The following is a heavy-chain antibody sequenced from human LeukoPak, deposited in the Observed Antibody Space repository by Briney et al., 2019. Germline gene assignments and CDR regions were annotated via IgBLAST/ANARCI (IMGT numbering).Heavy chain of an antibody. CDR1: GFSFSDYG. Sequence: PGGSLRLSCGASGFSFSDYGMHWVRQAPGKGLEWLAVISSDGINKKYADSVKGRFTSSRENSKNTVHLQMNNLRPGDTAIYYCARDSSVVRYFDWSDYFDYWGQGTVVTVSS. CDR3: ARDSSVVRYFDWSDYFDY. J-gene: IGHJ4*02. CDR2: ISSDGINK. D-gene: IGHD3-9*01. V-gene: IGHV3-30*03.